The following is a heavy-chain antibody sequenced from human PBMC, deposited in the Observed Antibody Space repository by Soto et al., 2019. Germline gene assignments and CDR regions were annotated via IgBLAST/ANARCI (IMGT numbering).Heavy chain of an antibody. J-gene: IGHJ4*02. V-gene: IGHV1-18*01. D-gene: IGHD2-15*01. CDR1: GYTFVIYG. CDR3: AKDCSGASCGFDI. Sequence: ASVKVSFKAAGYTFVIYGIIWVRQAPGQGLEWVGWISVYHGNTVHAQKFRGRVNMTTDTSTSTAYMELGSLKSDDTAIYYCAKDCSGASCGFDIWGQGTLVTVSS. CDR2: ISVYHGNT.